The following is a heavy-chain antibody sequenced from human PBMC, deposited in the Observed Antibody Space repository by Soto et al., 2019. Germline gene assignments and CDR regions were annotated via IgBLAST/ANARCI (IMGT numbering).Heavy chain of an antibody. D-gene: IGHD3-10*01. CDR3: ARVYMVRGTIIRYFDY. CDR2: IYHSGST. J-gene: IGHJ4*02. CDR1: GGSISSGNW. Sequence: PSETLSLTCAVSGGSISSGNWWSWVRQPPGKGLEWIGKIYHSGSTNYNPSLKSRVTISVDKSKNQFSLKLSSVTAADTAVYYCARVYMVRGTIIRYFDYWGQGTLVTVS. V-gene: IGHV4-4*02.